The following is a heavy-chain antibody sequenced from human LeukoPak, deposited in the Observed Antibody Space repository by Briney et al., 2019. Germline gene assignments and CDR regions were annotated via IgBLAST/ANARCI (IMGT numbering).Heavy chain of an antibody. V-gene: IGHV3-30*03. J-gene: IGHJ4*02. CDR2: ISYDGSNK. CDR3: AIWGPSSHPFDY. D-gene: IGHD3-16*01. Sequence: PGRSLRLSCAASGFTFSSYGMHWVRQAPGKGLEWVAVISYDGSNKYYADSVKGRFTISRDNSKNTLYLQMNSLRAEDTAVYYCAIWGPSSHPFDYWGQGTLVTVSS. CDR1: GFTFSSYG.